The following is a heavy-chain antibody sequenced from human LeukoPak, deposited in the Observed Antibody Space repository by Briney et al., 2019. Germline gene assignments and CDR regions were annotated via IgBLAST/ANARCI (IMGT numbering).Heavy chain of an antibody. CDR3: ATFGSSSGNWFDP. CDR1: GFTFSSYA. CDR2: IKQDGSEK. J-gene: IGHJ5*02. Sequence: GGSLRLSCAASGFTFSSYAMSWVRQAPGKGLEWVANIKQDGSEKYYVDSVEGRFIIFRYNAKNSLYLQMNSLRAEDTAVYYCATFGSSSGNWFDPWGQGTLVSVSS. V-gene: IGHV3-7*01. D-gene: IGHD6-13*01.